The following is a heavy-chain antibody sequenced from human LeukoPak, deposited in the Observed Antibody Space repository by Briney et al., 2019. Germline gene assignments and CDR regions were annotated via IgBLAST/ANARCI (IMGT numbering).Heavy chain of an antibody. J-gene: IGHJ5*02. CDR1: VDTFSGSA. Sequence: PGGSLRVSCAAPVDTFSGSAMHSGRQASGKGLEWVGRIRSKANSYATAYAASVKGRFTIYRDDSKNAAYLQMNSRKTEDTAVYYCTRRSLDRSSSPWGQGTLVTVSS. CDR3: TRRSLDRSSSP. D-gene: IGHD6-13*01. CDR2: IRSKANSYAT. V-gene: IGHV3-73*01.